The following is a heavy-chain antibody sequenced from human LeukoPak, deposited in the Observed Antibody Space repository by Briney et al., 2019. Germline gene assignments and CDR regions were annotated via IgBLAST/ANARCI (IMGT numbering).Heavy chain of an antibody. Sequence: ASVKVSCKASGYTFTSYYMHWVRQAPGQGFEWMGIINPSGGSTSYAQKFQGRVTMTRDTSTSTVYMELSSLRSEDTAVYYCARDGRVAGTGENWFDPWGQGTLVTVSS. J-gene: IGHJ5*02. D-gene: IGHD6-19*01. CDR2: INPSGGST. CDR1: GYTFTSYY. V-gene: IGHV1-46*01. CDR3: ARDGRVAGTGENWFDP.